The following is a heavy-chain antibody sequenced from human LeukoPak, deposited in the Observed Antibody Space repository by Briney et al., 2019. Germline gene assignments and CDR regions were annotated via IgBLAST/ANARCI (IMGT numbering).Heavy chain of an antibody. CDR3: ARDLGGDIGY. D-gene: IGHD2-21*02. J-gene: IGHJ4*02. CDR2: ISAGGSII. V-gene: IGHV3-11*01. Sequence: GGSLRLSCAASGFSFSDYYMSWIRQAPGKGLEWVSYISAGGSIIYYSDSVKGRFTISRDNAKNSLYLQMNTLRAEDTAVYYCARDLGGDIGYWGQGTLVTVSS. CDR1: GFSFSDYY.